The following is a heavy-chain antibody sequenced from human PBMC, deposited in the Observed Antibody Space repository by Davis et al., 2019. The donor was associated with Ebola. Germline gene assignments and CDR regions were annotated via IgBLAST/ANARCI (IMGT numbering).Heavy chain of an antibody. J-gene: IGHJ6*04. Sequence: GESLKISCETSGFIFRNYVMSWVRQAPGKGLEWVSLISWDGGSTYYADSVKGRFTISRDNSKNSLYLQMNSLRTEDTALYYCAKDTSSSSIYYGMDVWGKGTTVTVSS. CDR2: ISWDGGST. D-gene: IGHD6-6*01. CDR3: AKDTSSSSIYYGMDV. V-gene: IGHV3-43*02. CDR1: GFIFRNYV.